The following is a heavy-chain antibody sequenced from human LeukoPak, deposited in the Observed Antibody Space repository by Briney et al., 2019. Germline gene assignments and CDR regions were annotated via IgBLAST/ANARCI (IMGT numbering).Heavy chain of an antibody. Sequence: GGSLRLACAVSGFTFSNYGMSWVRQAPGKGLEWVSVISSSGDSTYYADSVKGRFTTSRDNSKNTLYLQMNGLRAEDTAIYYCAKDDGNNAKLLLDYWGQGTLVTVSS. V-gene: IGHV3-23*01. CDR3: AKDDGNNAKLLLDY. CDR2: ISSSGDST. J-gene: IGHJ4*02. D-gene: IGHD2/OR15-2a*01. CDR1: GFTFSNYG.